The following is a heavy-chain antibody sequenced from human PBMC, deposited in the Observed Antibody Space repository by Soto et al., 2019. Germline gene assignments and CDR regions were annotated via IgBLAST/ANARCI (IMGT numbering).Heavy chain of an antibody. V-gene: IGHV1-2*02. D-gene: IGHD6-6*01. CDR1: GYTFIGYY. Sequence: ASVKVSCKASGYTFIGYYMHWVRQAPGQGLEWMGWINPKSGGTNYAQKFQGRVTMTRDTSIRTAYMELSRLRSDDTAVYYCARESWQLAPDWGQGTLVTVSS. CDR3: ARESWQLAPD. J-gene: IGHJ4*02. CDR2: INPKSGGT.